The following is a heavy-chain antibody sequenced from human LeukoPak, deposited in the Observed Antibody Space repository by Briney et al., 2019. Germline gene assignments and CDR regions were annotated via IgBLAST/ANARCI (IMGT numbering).Heavy chain of an antibody. D-gene: IGHD3-10*01. CDR3: VRGSRRFGELLGS. Sequence: SVKVSCKASGGTFSSYAISWVRQAPGQGLEWMGRIIPIFGTANYAQKFRGRVTITTDESTSTAYMELSSLRSEDTAVYYCVRGSRRFGELLGSWGQGTLVTVSS. V-gene: IGHV1-69*05. CDR2: IIPIFGTA. J-gene: IGHJ5*02. CDR1: GGTFSSYA.